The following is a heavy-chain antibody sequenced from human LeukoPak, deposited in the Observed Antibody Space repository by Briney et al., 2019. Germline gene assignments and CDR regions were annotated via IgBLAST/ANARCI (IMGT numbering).Heavy chain of an antibody. CDR3: ARGFHSSSSETLSYYYYYYYMDV. V-gene: IGHV1-69*05. CDR1: GGTFSSYA. J-gene: IGHJ6*03. CDR2: IIPIFGTA. Sequence: ASVKVSCKASGGTFSSYAISWVRQAPGQGLEWMGGIIPIFGTANYAQKFQGRVTITTDESTSTAYMELSSLRSEDTAVYYCARGFHSSSSETLSYYYYYYYMDVWGKGTTVTVSS. D-gene: IGHD6-6*01.